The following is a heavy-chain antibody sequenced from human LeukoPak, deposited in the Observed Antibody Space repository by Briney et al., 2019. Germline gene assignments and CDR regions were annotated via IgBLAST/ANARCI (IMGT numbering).Heavy chain of an antibody. J-gene: IGHJ4*02. V-gene: IGHV4-31*03. CDR1: GGSIRSYDYY. CDR2: IHSSGSA. CDR3: ATKGNGIYYFDY. D-gene: IGHD2/OR15-2a*01. Sequence: PSETLSLTCTVSGGSIRSYDYYWSRIRQHPGKGLEWIGYIHSSGSAYYNPSLKSRLTISVDTSKNQFSLELRFVTAADTAVYFCATKGNGIYYFDYWGQGTLVTVSS.